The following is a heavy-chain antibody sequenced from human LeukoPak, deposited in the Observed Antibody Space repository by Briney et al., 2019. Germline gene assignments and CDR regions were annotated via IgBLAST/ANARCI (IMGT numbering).Heavy chain of an antibody. CDR3: ARGPPLFEGGNYLKH. D-gene: IGHD1-7*01. Sequence: ASVKVSCKASGYTFSDYYVHWVRQAPGQGLEWMGWINPHSGDPNYAQKFQGRVTMTRDTSISTAYMEVGRLRSDGTAVYYCARGPPLFEGGNYLKHWGQGTLVTVSS. CDR2: INPHSGDP. J-gene: IGHJ4*02. CDR1: GYTFSDYY. V-gene: IGHV1-2*02.